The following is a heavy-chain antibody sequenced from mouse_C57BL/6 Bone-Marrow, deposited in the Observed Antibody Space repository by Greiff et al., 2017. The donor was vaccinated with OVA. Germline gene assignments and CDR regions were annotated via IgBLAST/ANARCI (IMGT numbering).Heavy chain of an antibody. V-gene: IGHV1-19*01. CDR2: INPYNGGT. Sequence: EVQLQQSGPVLVKPGASVKMSCKASGYTFTDYYMNWVKQSHGKSLEWIGVINPYNGGTSYNQKFKGKATLTVDKSSSTAYMELNSLTSEDSAVYYCAKKNPWLLPHAMDYWGQGTSVTVSS. CDR1: GYTFTDYY. J-gene: IGHJ4*01. D-gene: IGHD2-3*01. CDR3: AKKNPWLLPHAMDY.